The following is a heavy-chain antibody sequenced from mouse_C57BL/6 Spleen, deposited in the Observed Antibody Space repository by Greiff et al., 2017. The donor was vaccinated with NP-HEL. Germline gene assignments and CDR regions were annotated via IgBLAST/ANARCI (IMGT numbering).Heavy chain of an antibody. V-gene: IGHV2-9-1*01. CDR1: GFSLPSYA. J-gene: IGHJ3*01. CDR2: IWTGGGT. CDR3: ARNKGDSNYVGGSWFAY. Sequence: QVQLKESGPGLVAPSQSLSITCPVSGFSLPSYAISWVRQPPGKGLEWLGVIWTGGGTKYNSALKSRLSISKDNSKSQVFLKMNSLQTDDTARYYCARNKGDSNYVGGSWFAYWGQGTLVTVSA. D-gene: IGHD2-5*01.